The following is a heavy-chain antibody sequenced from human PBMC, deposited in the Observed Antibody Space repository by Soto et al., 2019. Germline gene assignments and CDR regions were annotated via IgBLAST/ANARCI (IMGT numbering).Heavy chain of an antibody. CDR3: AKKAGSGTSSLKYFDY. CDR1: GFTFSTYS. Sequence: GGSLRLSCAASGFTFSTYSMFWVRQAPGKGLDWVAAISYDGTYIFYADSVKGRFTISRDNPKNTLYLQMNSLRVEDTAVYYCAKKAGSGTSSLKYFDYWGLGTLVTVSS. D-gene: IGHD1-7*01. V-gene: IGHV3-30-3*02. CDR2: ISYDGTYI. J-gene: IGHJ4*02.